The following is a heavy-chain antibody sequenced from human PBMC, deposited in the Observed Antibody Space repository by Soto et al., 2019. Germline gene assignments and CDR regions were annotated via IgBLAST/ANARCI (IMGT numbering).Heavy chain of an antibody. Sequence: GGSLRLSCAASGFTFSSYEMNWVRQAPGKGLEWGSYISSSGSTIYYADSVKGRFTISRDNAKNSLYLQMNSLRAEDTAVYYCARDQLSGLYCYYGMDVWGQWTTVTVSS. J-gene: IGHJ6*02. D-gene: IGHD5-18*01. CDR1: GFTFSSYE. CDR3: ARDQLSGLYCYYGMDV. V-gene: IGHV3-48*03. CDR2: ISSSGSTI.